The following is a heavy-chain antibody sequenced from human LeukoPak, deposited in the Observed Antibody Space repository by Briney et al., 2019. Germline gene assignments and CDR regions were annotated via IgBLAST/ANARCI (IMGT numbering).Heavy chain of an antibody. CDR3: ASGREYYGSGSHDDAFDI. CDR2: INPNSGGT. Sequence: ASVKVSCKASGYTFTGYYMHWVRQAPGQGLEWMGWINPNSGGTNYAQKFQGRVTMNRDTSISTAYMELSRLRSDDTVVYYCASGREYYGSGSHDDAFDIWGQGTMVTVSS. V-gene: IGHV1-2*02. D-gene: IGHD3-10*01. J-gene: IGHJ3*02. CDR1: GYTFTGYY.